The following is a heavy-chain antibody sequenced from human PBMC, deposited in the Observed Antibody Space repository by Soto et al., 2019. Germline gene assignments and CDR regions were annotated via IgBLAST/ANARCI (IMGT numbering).Heavy chain of an antibody. CDR1: GGTFSSYA. J-gene: IGHJ6*02. V-gene: IGHV1-69*01. CDR3: ARSGYYPRHPPMYYGMDV. D-gene: IGHD3-9*01. Sequence: QVQLVQSGAEVKKPGSSVKVSCKASGGTFSSYAISWVRQAPGQGLEWMGGIIPIFGTANYAQKSQGRVTITADESTSTAYMELSSLRSEDTAVYYCARSGYYPRHPPMYYGMDVRGQGTTVTVSS. CDR2: IIPIFGTA.